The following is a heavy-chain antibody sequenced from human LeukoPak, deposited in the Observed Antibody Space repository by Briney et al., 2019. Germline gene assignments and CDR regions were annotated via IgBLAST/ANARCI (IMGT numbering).Heavy chain of an antibody. CDR1: GGSISSGSYY. V-gene: IGHV4-61*02. J-gene: IGHJ4*02. CDR2: IYTSGST. CDR3: ARETYYYDSSGLDY. Sequence: SETLSLTCTVSGGSISSGSYYWSWIRQPAGTGLEWIGRIYTSGSTNYNPSLKSRVTISVDTSKNQFSLKLSSVTAADTAVYYCARETYYYDSSGLDYWGQGTLVTVSS. D-gene: IGHD3-22*01.